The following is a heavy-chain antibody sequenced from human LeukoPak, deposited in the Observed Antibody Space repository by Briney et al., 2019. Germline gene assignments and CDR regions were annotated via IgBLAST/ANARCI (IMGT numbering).Heavy chain of an antibody. D-gene: IGHD3-22*01. J-gene: IGHJ3*02. CDR1: GYSFTSYW. V-gene: IGHV5-51*01. CDR2: IYPGDSDT. Sequence: GESLKISFKGSGYSFTSYWIGWVRQMPGKGLGWMGIIYPGDSDTRYSPSFQGQVTISADKSISTAYLQWSSLKASDTAMYYCARHYYYDSSGSYAFDIWGQGTMVTVSS. CDR3: ARHYYYDSSGSYAFDI.